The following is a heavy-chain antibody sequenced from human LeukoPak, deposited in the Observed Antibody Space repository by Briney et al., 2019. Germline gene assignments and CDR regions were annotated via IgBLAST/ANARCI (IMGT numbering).Heavy chain of an antibody. J-gene: IGHJ3*02. CDR2: ISNSGGRT. Sequence: GGSLRHSCAASGFIFSNSAMNWVRQAPGKGLEWVSSISNSGGRTYYADFVKGRFTTARDNSKNTLYLQMNSLRAEDTALYYCAKVKGKDGFRDAYDIWGQGTMVTVSS. CDR3: AKVKGKDGFRDAYDI. CDR1: GFIFSNSA. V-gene: IGHV3-23*01.